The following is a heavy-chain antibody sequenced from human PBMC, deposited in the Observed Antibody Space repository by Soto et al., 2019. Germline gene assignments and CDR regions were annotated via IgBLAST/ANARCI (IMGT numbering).Heavy chain of an antibody. CDR2: IVYDGSDR. J-gene: IGHJ6*02. CDR1: GFTFSSYA. V-gene: IGHV3-30*04. CDR3: ARPEYSSSSYGMDV. D-gene: IGHD6-6*01. Sequence: GGSLRLSCAASGFTFSSYAMHWVRQAPGKGLEWVATIVYDGSDRNHADSVKGRFTISRDDFKSALYLQMNSLRAEDTAVYYCARPEYSSSSYGMDVWGQGTTVTVSS.